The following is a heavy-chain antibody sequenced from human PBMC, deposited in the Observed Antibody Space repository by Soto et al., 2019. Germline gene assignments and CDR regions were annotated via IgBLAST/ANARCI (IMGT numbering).Heavy chain of an antibody. Sequence: PGGSLRLSCAASGFTFSSYVMHWVRQAPGKGLEWVAVIPYDGSNKYYADSVKGRFTISRDNSKNTLYLQMNSLRAEDTAVYYCAKDRYYDYVWGSYRPPNTFDYWGQGTLVTVSS. J-gene: IGHJ4*02. CDR1: GFTFSSYV. CDR3: AKDRYYDYVWGSYRPPNTFDY. D-gene: IGHD3-16*02. V-gene: IGHV3-30*18. CDR2: IPYDGSNK.